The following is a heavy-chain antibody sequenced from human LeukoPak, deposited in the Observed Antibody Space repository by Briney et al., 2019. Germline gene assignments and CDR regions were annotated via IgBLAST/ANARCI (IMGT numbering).Heavy chain of an antibody. CDR2: IYYSGST. D-gene: IGHD3-10*01. Sequence: SETLSLTCTVSGGSISSYYWSWIRQPPGKGLEWIGYIYYSGSTNYNPSLKSRVTISVDTSKNQFSLKLSSVTAADTAVYYCARHRYGSGSFDFDYWGQGTLVTVSS. J-gene: IGHJ4*02. V-gene: IGHV4-59*08. CDR1: GGSISSYY. CDR3: ARHRYGSGSFDFDY.